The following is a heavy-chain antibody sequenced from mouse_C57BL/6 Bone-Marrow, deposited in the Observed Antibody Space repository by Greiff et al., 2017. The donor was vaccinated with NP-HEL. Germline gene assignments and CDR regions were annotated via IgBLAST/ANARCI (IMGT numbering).Heavy chain of an antibody. Sequence: QVQLQQPGAELVRPGSSVKLSCKASGYSFTSYWMHWVKQRPIQGLEWIGNIDPSDSETHYNQKFKDKATLTVDKSSSTAYMQLSILTSEDSAVYYCARSYYGSSLFAYWGQGTLVTVSA. V-gene: IGHV1-52*01. CDR3: ARSYYGSSLFAY. J-gene: IGHJ3*01. D-gene: IGHD1-1*01. CDR2: IDPSDSET. CDR1: GYSFTSYW.